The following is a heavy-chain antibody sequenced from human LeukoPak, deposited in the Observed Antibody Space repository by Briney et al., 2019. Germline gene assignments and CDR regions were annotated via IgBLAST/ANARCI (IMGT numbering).Heavy chain of an antibody. Sequence: ASVKVSCKASGYTFTSYGISWVRQAPGQGLEWMGWISAYNGNTNYAQKVQGRVTMTTDTSTSTAYMELRNLRSDDTAVYYCARDRLLGQQLVPSFDYWGQETLVTVSS. D-gene: IGHD6-13*01. J-gene: IGHJ4*02. CDR1: GYTFTSYG. V-gene: IGHV1-18*01. CDR3: ARDRLLGQQLVPSFDY. CDR2: ISAYNGNT.